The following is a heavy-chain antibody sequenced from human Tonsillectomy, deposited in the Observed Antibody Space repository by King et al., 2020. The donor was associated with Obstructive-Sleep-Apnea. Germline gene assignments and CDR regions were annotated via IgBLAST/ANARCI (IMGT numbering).Heavy chain of an antibody. D-gene: IGHD4-17*01. CDR3: SSGDYFDY. CDR1: GFTFSSYG. V-gene: IGHV3-30*03. J-gene: IGHJ4*02. CDR2: ISYDGSYK. Sequence: VQLVESGGGVVQTGRSLRLSCAASGFTFSSYGMHWVRQAPGKGLEWVAIISYDGSYKYYADSVKGRFTISRDNSKNTLYLQMNSLRAEDTAVYYCSSGDYFDYWGQGTLVTVSS.